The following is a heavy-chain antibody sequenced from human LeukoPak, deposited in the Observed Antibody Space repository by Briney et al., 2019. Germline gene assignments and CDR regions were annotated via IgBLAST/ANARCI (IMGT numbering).Heavy chain of an antibody. CDR2: IRDDGSNK. Sequence: PGGSLRLSCAASGFTFSSYGMHWVRQAPGKGLEWVAFIRDDGSNKYYADSVKGRFTISRDNSKNTLNLQMNSLRAEDTAMYYCAKDPNSSSSGVWVYYFDYWGQGTLVTVSS. V-gene: IGHV3-30*02. J-gene: IGHJ4*02. CDR1: GFTFSSYG. D-gene: IGHD6-6*01. CDR3: AKDPNSSSSGVWVYYFDY.